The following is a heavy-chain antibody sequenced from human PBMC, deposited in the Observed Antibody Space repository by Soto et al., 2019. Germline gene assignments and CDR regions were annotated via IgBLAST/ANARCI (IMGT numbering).Heavy chain of an antibody. J-gene: IGHJ6*02. CDR3: ARPDEGGYSSNHHYYYALDV. CDR1: GGTFRSYS. Sequence: SVKVSCIASGGTFRSYSISRVRQAPGQGLEWMGGIIPIFDITNYAQKFQGRVTITADESTSTAYMELSSLGSDDTAVYYCARPDEGGYSSNHHYYYALDVWGQGTTVTVSS. CDR2: IIPIFDIT. D-gene: IGHD3-22*01. V-gene: IGHV1-69*13.